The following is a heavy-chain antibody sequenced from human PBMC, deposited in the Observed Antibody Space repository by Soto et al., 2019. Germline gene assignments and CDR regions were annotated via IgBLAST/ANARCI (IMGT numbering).Heavy chain of an antibody. CDR3: FEY. CDR2: IYDGDSA. CDR1: GGSISGYY. J-gene: IGHJ4*02. D-gene: IGHD3-10*01. V-gene: IGHV4-59*01. Sequence: SETLSLTCSVSGGSISGYYWSWIRQPPGKGLEWIGYIYDGDSANYNPSLKSRVIISVDTSRNQFSLRLSSVTAADTAVYSWFEYWGQGTLVTVSS.